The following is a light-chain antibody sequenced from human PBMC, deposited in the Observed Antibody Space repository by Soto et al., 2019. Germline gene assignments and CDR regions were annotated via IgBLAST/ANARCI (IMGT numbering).Light chain of an antibody. V-gene: IGLV8-61*01. CDR3: VLYMGTGISV. J-gene: IGLJ3*02. CDR2: STN. Sequence: QTVVTQEPSFSVSPGRTVTLTCGLSSGSVSTSYYPSWYQLTPGQAPRTLFYSTNTRSSGVPNRFSGSILENKAALTITGAQADDESDYYCVLYMGTGISVFGGGTQLTVL. CDR1: SGSVSTSYY.